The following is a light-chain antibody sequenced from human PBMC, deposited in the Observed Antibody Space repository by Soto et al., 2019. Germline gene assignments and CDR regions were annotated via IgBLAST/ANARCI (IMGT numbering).Light chain of an antibody. J-gene: IGLJ2*01. CDR2: RDD. V-gene: IGLV1-47*01. CDR3: AAWDDSLSGPV. CDR1: SSNIGSNH. Sequence: QSALTQPPSVSGTPGQRVTISCSGSSSNIGSNHVFWYQQLPGTAPKLLIYRDDQRPSGVPDRFSGSKSGPSASLAISGLRSEDEADYYCAAWDDSLSGPVFGGGTKLTVL.